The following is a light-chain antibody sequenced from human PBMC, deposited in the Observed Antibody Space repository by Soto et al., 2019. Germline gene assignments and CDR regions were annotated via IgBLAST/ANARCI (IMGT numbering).Light chain of an antibody. CDR1: SSDVGSYNL. V-gene: IGLV2-23*02. CDR2: EVS. J-gene: IGLJ3*02. CDR3: CSYAGSSTFPGGV. Sequence: QSALTQPASVSGSPGQSITISCTGTSSDVGSYNLVSWYQQHPGKAPKLMIYEVSKRPSGVSNRFSGSKSGNTASLTISGVQAEEEAYYYCCSYAGSSTFPGGVFGGGTKLTVL.